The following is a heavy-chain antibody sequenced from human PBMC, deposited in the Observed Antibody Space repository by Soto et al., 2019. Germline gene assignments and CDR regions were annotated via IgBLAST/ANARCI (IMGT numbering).Heavy chain of an antibody. D-gene: IGHD1-1*01. Sequence: QTLSLTCVVSGNNVSTNSAGWNWIRHSPSRGLEWLGRTYYRSKWNNDYAASVKSRITVNPDTSKNQFSLHLNSVTPEDTGVYYCARNSWNAPPAFDFWGQGIQVTVSS. CDR2: TYYRSKWNN. V-gene: IGHV6-1*01. CDR1: GNNVSTNSAG. CDR3: ARNSWNAPPAFDF. J-gene: IGHJ4*02.